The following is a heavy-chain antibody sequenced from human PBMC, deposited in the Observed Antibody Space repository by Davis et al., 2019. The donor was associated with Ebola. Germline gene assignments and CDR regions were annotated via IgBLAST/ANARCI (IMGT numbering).Heavy chain of an antibody. CDR2: ISSSGSTI. J-gene: IGHJ6*02. V-gene: IGHV3-48*03. CDR1: GFTFSSYE. CDR3: ARDKYDFWSGYYYYYYGMDV. Sequence: GESLKISCAASGFTFSSYEMNWVRQAPGKGLEWVSYISSSGSTIYYADSVKGRFTISRDNAKNSLYLQMNSLRAEDTAVYHCARDKYDFWSGYYYYYYGMDVWGQGTTVTVSS. D-gene: IGHD3-3*01.